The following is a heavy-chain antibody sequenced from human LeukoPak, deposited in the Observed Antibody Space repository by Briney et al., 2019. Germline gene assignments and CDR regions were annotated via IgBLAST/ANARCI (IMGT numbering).Heavy chain of an antibody. J-gene: IGHJ4*02. V-gene: IGHV1-2*02. Sequence: ASVKVSCKASGYTFTGYHMHWVRQAPGQGLEWMGWINPNSGGTNYAQKFQGRVTMTRDTSISTAYMELSRLRSDDTAVYYCARHEVYCSSTSCSPRPLDYWGQGTLVTVSS. CDR1: GYTFTGYH. CDR3: ARHEVYCSSTSCSPRPLDY. D-gene: IGHD2-2*01. CDR2: INPNSGGT.